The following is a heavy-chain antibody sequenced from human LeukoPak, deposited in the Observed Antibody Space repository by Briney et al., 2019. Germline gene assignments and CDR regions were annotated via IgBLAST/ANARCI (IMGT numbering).Heavy chain of an antibody. J-gene: IGHJ3*02. V-gene: IGHV1-69*05. Sequence: SVKVSCKASGGTFSSYAISWVRQAPGQGLEWMGGIIPIFGTANYAQKFQGRVTITTDESTSTAYMELSSLRSEDTAVYYCARGTGTRVLAFDIWGQGTMVTVSS. D-gene: IGHD1-7*01. CDR3: ARGTGTRVLAFDI. CDR2: IIPIFGTA. CDR1: GGTFSSYA.